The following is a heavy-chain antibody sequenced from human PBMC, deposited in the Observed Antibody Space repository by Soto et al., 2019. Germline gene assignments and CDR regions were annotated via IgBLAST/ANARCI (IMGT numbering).Heavy chain of an antibody. CDR2: IYWDDDK. J-gene: IGHJ4*02. Sequence: SGPTLVKPTQTLTLTCTFSGFSLSTSGVGVGWIRQPPGKALEWLALIYWDDDKRYSPSLKSRLTITKDTSKNQVVLTMTNMDPVDTATYYCAHSETITGTTGSYYKSYYFDYWGQGTLVTVSS. V-gene: IGHV2-5*02. D-gene: IGHD3-10*01. CDR1: GFSLSTSGVG. CDR3: AHSETITGTTGSYYKSYYFDY.